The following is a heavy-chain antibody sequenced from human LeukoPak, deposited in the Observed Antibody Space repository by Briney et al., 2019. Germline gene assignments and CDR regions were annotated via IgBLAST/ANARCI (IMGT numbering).Heavy chain of an antibody. D-gene: IGHD2-21*01. Sequence: PGGSLRLSCAASGFTFSSYAMSWVRQAPGKGLEWVSAISGSGASTYYGDSVKGRFTVSRDNSKNTLYLHMNSPRAEDTAVYYCVKGLIGSLPGDFWGQGTLVTV. CDR3: VKGLIGSLPGDF. V-gene: IGHV3-23*01. CDR2: ISGSGAST. CDR1: GFTFSSYA. J-gene: IGHJ4*02.